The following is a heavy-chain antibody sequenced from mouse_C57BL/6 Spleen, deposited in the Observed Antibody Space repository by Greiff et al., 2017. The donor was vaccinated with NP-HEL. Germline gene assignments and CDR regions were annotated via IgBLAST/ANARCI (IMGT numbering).Heavy chain of an antibody. CDR1: GYTFTDHT. CDR2: IYPRDGST. D-gene: IGHD2-10*01. CDR3: ARGLLPYYYAMDY. Sequence: LVESDAELVKPGASVKISCKVSGYTFTDHTIHWMKQRPEQGLEWIGYIYPRDGSTKYNEKFKGKATLTADKSSSTAYMQLNSLTSEDSAVYFCARGLLPYYYAMDYWGQGTSVTVSS. J-gene: IGHJ4*01. V-gene: IGHV1-78*01.